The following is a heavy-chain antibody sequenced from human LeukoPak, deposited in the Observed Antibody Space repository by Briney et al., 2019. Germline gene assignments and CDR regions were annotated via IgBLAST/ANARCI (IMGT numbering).Heavy chain of an antibody. CDR3: AMWDSGYDHHVFDI. J-gene: IGHJ3*02. D-gene: IGHD5-12*01. Sequence: PQTLSLTCTVSGGSISSGLYYWNWIRQHPGKGLEWIGYIYYSGSTYYNPSLKSRVTISVDTSESQFSLKLSSLTAADTAVYYCAMWDSGYDHHVFDIWGQGTMVTVSS. V-gene: IGHV4-31*03. CDR1: GGSISSGLYY. CDR2: IYYSGST.